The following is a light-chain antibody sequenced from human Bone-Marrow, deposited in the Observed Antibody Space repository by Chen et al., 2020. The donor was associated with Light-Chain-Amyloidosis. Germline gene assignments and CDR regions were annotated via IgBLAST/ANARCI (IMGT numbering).Light chain of an antibody. V-gene: IGKV3-20*01. Sequence: ELVLTQSPGTLSLSPGEGANLPCRASQTISSNYLTRYQHKFGQSPRLLMYGSSSRASGIPDRFTGSGSGKDFSLIINRLQPEDLAMYYCQQYGTSPLTFGGGTKVE. CDR3: QQYGTSPLT. J-gene: IGKJ4*01. CDR1: QTISSNY. CDR2: GSS.